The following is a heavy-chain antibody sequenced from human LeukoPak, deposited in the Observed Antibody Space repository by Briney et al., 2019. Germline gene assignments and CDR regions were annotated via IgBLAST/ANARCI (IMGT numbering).Heavy chain of an antibody. D-gene: IGHD5-18*01. CDR1: GFTFSSYS. CDR3: ASAKKTRGYSYGFDY. J-gene: IGHJ4*02. Sequence: GGSLRLSCAASGFTFSSYSMNWVRQAPGKGLEWVSSISSGSSYIYYADSVKGRFTISRDNAKNSLYLQMNSLRAEDTAVYYCASAKKTRGYSYGFDYWGQGTLVTVSS. CDR2: ISSGSSYI. V-gene: IGHV3-21*01.